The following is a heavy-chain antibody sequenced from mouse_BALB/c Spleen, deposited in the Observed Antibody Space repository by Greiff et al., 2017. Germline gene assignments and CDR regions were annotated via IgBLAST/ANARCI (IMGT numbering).Heavy chain of an antibody. Sequence: QVQLQQSGAELVKPGASVKLSCKASGYTFTSYYMYWVKQRPGQGLEWIGEINPSNGGTNFNEKFKSKATLTVDKSSSTAYMQLSSLTSEDSAVYYCARPLTTNYAMDYWGQGTSVTVSS. V-gene: IGHV1S81*02. CDR3: ARPLTTNYAMDY. D-gene: IGHD1-1*01. CDR1: GYTFTSYY. CDR2: INPSNGGT. J-gene: IGHJ4*01.